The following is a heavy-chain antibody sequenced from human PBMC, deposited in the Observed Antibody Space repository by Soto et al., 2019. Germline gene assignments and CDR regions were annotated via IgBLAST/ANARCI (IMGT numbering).Heavy chain of an antibody. Sequence: AISGSGGSTDYADSVEGRFTISRDNSKNTLYLQMNSLRAEDTAVYYCAKISSWYLDAFDIWGQGTMVTVS. D-gene: IGHD6-13*01. J-gene: IGHJ3*02. V-gene: IGHV3-23*01. CDR2: ISGSGGST. CDR3: AKISSWYLDAFDI.